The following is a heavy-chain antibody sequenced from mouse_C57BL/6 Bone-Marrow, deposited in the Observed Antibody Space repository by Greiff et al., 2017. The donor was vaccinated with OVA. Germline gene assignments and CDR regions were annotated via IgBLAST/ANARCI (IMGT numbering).Heavy chain of an antibody. CDR2: SRNKANDYTT. V-gene: IGHV7-1*01. J-gene: IGHJ1*03. CDR1: GFTFSDFY. Sequence: EVQLMESGGGLVQSGRSLRLSCATSGFTFSDFYMEWVRQAPGKGLEWIAASRNKANDYTTEYSASVKGRFIVSRDTSQSILYLQMNALRAEDTAIYYCARDASAEGPIYYYGNWYFDVWGTGTTVTVSS. CDR3: ARDASAEGPIYYYGNWYFDV. D-gene: IGHD1-1*01.